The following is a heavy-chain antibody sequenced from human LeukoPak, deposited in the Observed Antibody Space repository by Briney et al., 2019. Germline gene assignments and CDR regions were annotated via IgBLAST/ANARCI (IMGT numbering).Heavy chain of an antibody. J-gene: IGHJ5*02. CDR2: IKEDGSEK. D-gene: IGHD6-6*01. Sequence: GGSLRLSCGASEFSFSNSWMTWVRQGPGKGLEWVANIKEDGSEKYYADSVKGRFVISRDNAKYLLYLQMNGLRAEDTALYYCARDKMTSRPRVYSWFDPWGQGTLVIVSS. CDR3: ARDKMTSRPRVYSWFDP. V-gene: IGHV3-7*01. CDR1: EFSFSNSW.